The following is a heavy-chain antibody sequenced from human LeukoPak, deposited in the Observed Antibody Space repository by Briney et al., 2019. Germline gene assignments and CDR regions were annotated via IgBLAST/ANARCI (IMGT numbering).Heavy chain of an antibody. J-gene: IGHJ4*02. CDR1: GFIFNNAW. D-gene: IGHD2-15*01. Sequence: PGGSLRLSCAASGFIFNNAWMNWVRQAPGKGLEWVGRIKSKIDGGTTDYAAPVKGRFTISRDDSKNTLYLQMNSLKIEDTAMYYCTTVSGGGCKSWGQGTLVTVSS. CDR3: TTVSGGGCKS. V-gene: IGHV3-15*01. CDR2: IKSKIDGGTT.